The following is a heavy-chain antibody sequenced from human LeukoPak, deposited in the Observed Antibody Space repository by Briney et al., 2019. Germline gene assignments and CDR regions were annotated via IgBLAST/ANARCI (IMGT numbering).Heavy chain of an antibody. CDR1: GGSFSGYY. CDR2: INHSGST. Sequence: SETLSLTCAVYGGSFSGYYWSWIRQPPGKGLEWIGEINHSGSTNYNPSLKSRVTISVDTSKNQFSLKLSSVTVADTAVYYCARDHSRNLDYWGQGTLVTVSS. CDR3: ARDHSRNLDY. D-gene: IGHD6-13*01. V-gene: IGHV4-34*01. J-gene: IGHJ4*02.